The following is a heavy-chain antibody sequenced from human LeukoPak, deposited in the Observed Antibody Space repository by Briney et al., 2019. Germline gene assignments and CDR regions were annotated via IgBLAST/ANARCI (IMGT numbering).Heavy chain of an antibody. CDR2: INPSGGST. J-gene: IGHJ4*02. CDR1: GYTFTSYY. D-gene: IGHD4-17*01. Sequence: ASVTVSSKASGYTFTSYYMHWVRQAPGQGLEWMGIINPSGGSTSYAQKFQGRVTMTRDMSTSTVYMELSSLRSEDTAVYCCARPLHDHGDLFDYWGQGTLVTVSS. V-gene: IGHV1-46*01. CDR3: ARPLHDHGDLFDY.